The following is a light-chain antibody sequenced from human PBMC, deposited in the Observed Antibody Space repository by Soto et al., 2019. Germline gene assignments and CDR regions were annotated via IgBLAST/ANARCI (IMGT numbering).Light chain of an antibody. V-gene: IGLV2-8*01. J-gene: IGLJ2*01. CDR1: SSDVGGYNY. CDR2: AVS. CDR3: SSYAGSNNFV. Sequence: QSVLTQAPSASGSPGQSVTISCTGTSSDVGGYNYASWYQQHPGKAPKLMIYAVSKRPSGVPDRFSGSKSGNTASLTVSGLQAEDEADYYCSSYAGSNNFVFGGGTKVTVL.